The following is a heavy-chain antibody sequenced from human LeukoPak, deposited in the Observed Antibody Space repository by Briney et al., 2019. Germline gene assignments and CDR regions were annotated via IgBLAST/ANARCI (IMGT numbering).Heavy chain of an antibody. D-gene: IGHD6-13*01. J-gene: IGHJ4*02. CDR1: GFTFDDYT. Sequence: TGGSLRLSCAASGFTFDDYTMHWVRQAPGKGLEWVSLISWDGGSTYYADSVKGRFTISRDNSQNSLYLQMNSLRTEDTALYYCAKDIGPAYSSSWYDYWGQGTLVTVSS. CDR2: ISWDGGST. V-gene: IGHV3-43*01. CDR3: AKDIGPAYSSSWYDY.